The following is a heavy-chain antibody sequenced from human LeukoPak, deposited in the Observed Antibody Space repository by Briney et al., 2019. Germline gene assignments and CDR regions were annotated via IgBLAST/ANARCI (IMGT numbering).Heavy chain of an antibody. CDR1: GASVSGGDYY. CDR3: ARDRQEGGMRVSSFQY. J-gene: IGHJ4*02. V-gene: IGHV4-61*02. Sequence: SETLSLTCSVSGASVSGGDYYWSWIRQPAGKGLEWIGRVYGGVSSQRNPSHQYNPSLMSRLTISADTSRNQFSLSLHSVTAADTAIYYCARDRQEGGMRVSSFQYWGQGTPVTASS. CDR2: VYGGVSSQRNPSH. D-gene: IGHD2-15*01.